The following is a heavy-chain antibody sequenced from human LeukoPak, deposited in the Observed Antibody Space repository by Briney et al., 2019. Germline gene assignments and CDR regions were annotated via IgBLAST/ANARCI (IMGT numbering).Heavy chain of an antibody. CDR1: GFSFSNYG. CDR3: AKPTRGSGSFLIDY. J-gene: IGHJ4*02. D-gene: IGHD1-26*01. Sequence: PGGSLRLSCEASGFSFSNYGMHWVRQAPGKGQEWVAVIWDDGSYKYYADSVKGRFTISRDNSKNTLYLQVNSLRAEDTAVYYCAKPTRGSGSFLIDYWGQGTLVTVSS. CDR2: IWDDGSYK. V-gene: IGHV3-33*06.